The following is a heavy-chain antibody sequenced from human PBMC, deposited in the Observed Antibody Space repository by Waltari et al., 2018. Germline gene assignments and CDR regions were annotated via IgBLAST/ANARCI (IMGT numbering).Heavy chain of an antibody. CDR1: GYSISSGYY. J-gene: IGHJ4*02. V-gene: IGHV4-38-2*01. Sequence: QVQLQESGPGLVKPSETLSLTCAVSGYSISSGYYWSWIRQPPGEGLEWIVCMHHSGTTYYNPSLKSRVTISVDTSKNQFSLKLSSVTAADTAVYYCARRVSTGWQYNYFDYWGQGTPVTVSS. D-gene: IGHD6-25*01. CDR3: ARRVSTGWQYNYFDY. CDR2: MHHSGTT.